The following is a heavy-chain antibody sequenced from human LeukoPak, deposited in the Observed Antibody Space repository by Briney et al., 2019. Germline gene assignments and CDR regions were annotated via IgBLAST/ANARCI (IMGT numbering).Heavy chain of an antibody. CDR2: IIPIFGTA. V-gene: IGHV1-69*05. Sequence: GSSVKVSCKASGGTFSSYSITWVRHAPGQGLEWMGGIIPIFGTANYAQKFQGRVTITTDESTSTAYMELSSLRSEDTAVYYCASSWWPDYMDVWGKGTTVTVSS. D-gene: IGHD2-15*01. CDR3: ASSWWPDYMDV. J-gene: IGHJ6*03. CDR1: GGTFSSYS.